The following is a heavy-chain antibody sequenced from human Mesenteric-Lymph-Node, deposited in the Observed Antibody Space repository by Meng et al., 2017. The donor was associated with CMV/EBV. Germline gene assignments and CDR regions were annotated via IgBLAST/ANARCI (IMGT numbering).Heavy chain of an antibody. J-gene: IGHJ4*02. V-gene: IGHV3-30*04. CDR1: GFTFSSYA. CDR3: ARVRSSQEGDY. Sequence: GGSLRLSCAASGFTFSSYAMHWVRQAPGKGLEWVAVISYDGSNKYYADSVKGRFTISRDNSKNTLYLQMNSLRAEDTAVYYCARVRSSQEGDYWGQGTLVTVS. CDR2: ISYDGSNK.